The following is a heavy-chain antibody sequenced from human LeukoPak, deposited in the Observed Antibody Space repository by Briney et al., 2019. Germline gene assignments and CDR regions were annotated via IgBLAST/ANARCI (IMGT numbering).Heavy chain of an antibody. CDR2: IKQVGSEE. CDR1: GFTFSFYW. CDR3: TRDDTVTTRVGFIV. Sequence: GGSLRLSCAGSGFTFSFYWMSWVRQAPGKGLEWVANIKQVGSEEYYVDSVKGRFTISRDNTKNSLYLQMNSLRAEDTAVYYCTRDDTVTTRVGFIVWGQGTLVTVSS. V-gene: IGHV3-7*01. D-gene: IGHD4-17*01. J-gene: IGHJ4*02.